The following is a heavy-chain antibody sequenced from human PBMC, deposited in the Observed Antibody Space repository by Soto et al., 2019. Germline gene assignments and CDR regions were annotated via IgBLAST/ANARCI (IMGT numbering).Heavy chain of an antibody. CDR3: ATGEVVPSFPNWLDT. D-gene: IGHD2-21*01. CDR1: GGTIKNYT. CDR2: FIPSFPAP. Sequence: VQFVQSGAELKKPGSSVRVSCRASGGTIKNYTLSWVRQAPGQGLEWMGAFIPSFPAPNFAQRFKGRLTLTADESTNTGFMELSGLRPEDTALYFCATGEVVPSFPNWLDTWGQGTHVIVSS. J-gene: IGHJ5*02. V-gene: IGHV1-69*12.